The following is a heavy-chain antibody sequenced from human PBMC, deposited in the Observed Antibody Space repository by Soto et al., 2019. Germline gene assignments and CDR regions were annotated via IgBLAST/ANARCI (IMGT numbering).Heavy chain of an antibody. CDR1: GGSISSSNW. J-gene: IGHJ6*02. V-gene: IGHV4-4*02. Sequence: QVQLQESGPGLVKPSGTLSLTCAVSGGSISSSNWWSWVRQPPGKGLEWIGEIYYSGSTNYNPSLKSRVTISVDKSKNQFSLKLSSVTAADTAVYYRATSQLGGYYYGMDVWGQGTTVTVSS. CDR3: ATSQLGGYYYGMDV. D-gene: IGHD7-27*01. CDR2: IYYSGST.